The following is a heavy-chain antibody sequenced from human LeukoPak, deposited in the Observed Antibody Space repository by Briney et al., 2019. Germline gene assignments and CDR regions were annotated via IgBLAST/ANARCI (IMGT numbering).Heavy chain of an antibody. CDR2: YSGST. V-gene: IGHV4-39*01. D-gene: IGHD3-10*01. Sequence: ASETLSLTCTVSGDSISSSTYYWAWIRQPPGKGLEYIGSYSGSTYYNPSLKSRVTISVDTSKKQFSLKLSSVTAADTAVYYCARSSYGAGSKPYWVHCWGQGTLVTVSS. J-gene: IGHJ4*02. CDR3: ARSSYGAGSKPYWVHC. CDR1: GDSISSSTYY.